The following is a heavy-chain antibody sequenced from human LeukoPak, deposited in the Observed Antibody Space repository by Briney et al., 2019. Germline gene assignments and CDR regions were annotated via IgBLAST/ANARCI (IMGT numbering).Heavy chain of an antibody. D-gene: IGHD5-24*01. CDR2: IYYSGST. V-gene: IGHV4-59*01. CDR3: ARRDGYNRDFDY. J-gene: IGHJ4*02. Sequence: RPSETLSLTCTVSGGSISSYYWSWIRQPPGKGLEWIGYIYYSGSTNYNPSLKSRVTISVDTSKNQFSLKLSSVTAADTAVYCCARRDGYNRDFDYWGQGTLVTVSS. CDR1: GGSISSYY.